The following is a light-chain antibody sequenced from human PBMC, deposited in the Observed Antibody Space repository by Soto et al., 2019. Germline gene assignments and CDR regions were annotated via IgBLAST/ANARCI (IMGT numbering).Light chain of an antibody. Sequence: EFVLTQSPGTLSLSPGERATLSCRASQTVRNNYLAWYQQKPGQAPRLLIYDASSRATGIPDRFSGGGSGTDFTLTISSLEPEDFAVYYCQQRSNWLWTFGQGTKVDIK. V-gene: IGKV3D-20*02. J-gene: IGKJ1*01. CDR2: DAS. CDR3: QQRSNWLWT. CDR1: QTVRNNY.